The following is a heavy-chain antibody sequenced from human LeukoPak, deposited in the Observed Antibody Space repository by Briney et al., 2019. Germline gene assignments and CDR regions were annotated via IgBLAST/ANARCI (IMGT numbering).Heavy chain of an antibody. Sequence: GGSLRLSCAASGFTFSSYAMSWVRQAPGKGLEWVSAISGSGGSTYYADSVKGRFTISRDNSKNTLYLQMNSLRAEDTAVYYCAKRGYDYVWGSYGDDAFDIWGQGTMVTVSS. CDR3: AKRGYDYVWGSYGDDAFDI. CDR1: GFTFSSYA. J-gene: IGHJ3*02. V-gene: IGHV3-23*01. D-gene: IGHD3-16*01. CDR2: ISGSGGST.